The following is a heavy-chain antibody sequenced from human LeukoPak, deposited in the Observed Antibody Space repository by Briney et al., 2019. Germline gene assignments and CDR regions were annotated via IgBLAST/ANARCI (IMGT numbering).Heavy chain of an antibody. CDR3: AKSSSSWSSAGDYFDY. CDR1: KFAFSSYA. V-gene: IGHV3-23*01. Sequence: GGSLRLSCAASKFAFSSYAMSWVRQAPGKGLEWVSAISGSGGSTYYADSVKGRFTISRDNSKNTLYLQMNSLRAEDTAVYYCAKSSSSWSSAGDYFDYWGQGTLVTVSS. J-gene: IGHJ4*02. CDR2: ISGSGGST. D-gene: IGHD6-13*01.